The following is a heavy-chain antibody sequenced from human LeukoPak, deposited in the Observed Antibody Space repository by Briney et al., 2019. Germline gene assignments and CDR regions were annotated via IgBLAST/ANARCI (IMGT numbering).Heavy chain of an antibody. V-gene: IGHV4-39*01. CDR3: ARQDYYEKSGYYYFDH. CDR2: IYNSGST. D-gene: IGHD3-22*01. Sequence: PPETLSLTCTVSGGSISSSSYFWAWIRQPPGKGLEWIGSIYNSGSTYYNPSLKSRVTVSVDTSKNQLSLKVNSVTAADTAVYYCARQDYYEKSGYYYFDHWGQGTLVTVSS. CDR1: GGSISSSSYF. J-gene: IGHJ4*02.